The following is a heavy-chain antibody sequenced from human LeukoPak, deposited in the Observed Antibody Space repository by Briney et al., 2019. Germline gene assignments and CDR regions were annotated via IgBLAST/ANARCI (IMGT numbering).Heavy chain of an antibody. CDR3: AKDRFGEDMKWFDP. Sequence: GGSLRLSCAASGFTFSSYAMNWVRQAPGKGLEWVSVISGRGGTTYYADSVKGRFTISRENSKNTLYLQMNSLRVEDTAVYYCAKDRFGEDMKWFDPWGQGTLVTVSS. V-gene: IGHV3-23*01. CDR2: ISGRGGTT. D-gene: IGHD3-10*01. CDR1: GFTFSSYA. J-gene: IGHJ5*02.